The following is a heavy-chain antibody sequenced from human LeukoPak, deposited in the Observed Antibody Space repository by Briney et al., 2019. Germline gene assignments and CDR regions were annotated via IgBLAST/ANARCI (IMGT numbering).Heavy chain of an antibody. CDR3: ARDRHLRGIFGGVQGIYLDA. CDR2: ISTSGSDI. CDR1: GFTFIAYE. V-gene: IGHV3-48*03. D-gene: IGHD3-3*01. Sequence: PGGSLRLSCTASGFTFIAYEMNWVRQAPGKGLECLSYISTSGSDIYYADSVKGRFTISRDNAKNSLYLQMNSLRVDDTALYYCARDRHLRGIFGGVQGIYLDAWGQGTLVTVSS. J-gene: IGHJ5*02.